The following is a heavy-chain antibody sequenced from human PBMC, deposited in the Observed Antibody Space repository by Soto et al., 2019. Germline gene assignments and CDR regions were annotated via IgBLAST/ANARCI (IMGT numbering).Heavy chain of an antibody. CDR2: ISYDAKNK. CDR1: GFTFNNYA. D-gene: IGHD3-9*01. J-gene: IGHJ4*02. V-gene: IGHV3-30*04. CDR3: TRDNEYFGSGSESGYYCDS. Sequence: QVQLVESGGRVVQPGRSLRLSCAASGFTFNNYALHWVRQTPGRGLEWVAVISYDAKNKYYADSVKGRFTISRDFSTSTLSLQMNSLRAEDTAVYFCTRDNEYFGSGSESGYYCDSWGPGTLVTVSS.